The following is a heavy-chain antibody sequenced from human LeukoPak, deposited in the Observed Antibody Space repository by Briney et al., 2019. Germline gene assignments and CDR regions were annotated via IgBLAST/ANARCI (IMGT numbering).Heavy chain of an antibody. V-gene: IGHV4-4*07. CDR2: IYTSGST. CDR1: GGSISSYY. CDR3: ARDKGVRGVISYYYYMDV. J-gene: IGHJ6*03. D-gene: IGHD3-10*01. Sequence: PSETLSLTCTVSGGSISSYYWSWIRQPAGKGLEWIGRIYTSGSTNYNPSLKSRVTTSVDTSKNQFSLKLSSVTAADTAVYYCARDKGVRGVISYYYYMDVWGKGTTVTVSS.